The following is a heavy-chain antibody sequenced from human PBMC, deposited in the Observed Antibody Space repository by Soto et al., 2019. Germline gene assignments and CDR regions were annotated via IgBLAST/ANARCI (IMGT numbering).Heavy chain of an antibody. CDR2: INHSGST. CDR3: VCAGFSGMDV. V-gene: IGHV4-34*01. D-gene: IGHD3-10*01. Sequence: SETLSLTCAVYGGSFSGYYWSWIRQPPGKGLEWIGEINHSGSTNYNPSLKSRVTISVDTSKNQFSLKLSSVTAADTAVYYCVCAGFSGMDVWGQGTTVTVSS. J-gene: IGHJ6*02. CDR1: GGSFSGYY.